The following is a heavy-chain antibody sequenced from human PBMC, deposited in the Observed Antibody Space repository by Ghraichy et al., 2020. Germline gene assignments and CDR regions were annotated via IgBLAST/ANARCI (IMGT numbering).Heavy chain of an antibody. CDR1: GYTFTSYG. J-gene: IGHJ5*02. Sequence: ASVKVSCKASGYTFTSYGISWVRQAPGQGLEWMGWISAYNGNTNHAQKLQGRVTMTTDTSTSTAYMELRSLRSDDTAVYYCARVPYDFWSGKNWFDPWGQGTLVTVSS. D-gene: IGHD3-3*01. V-gene: IGHV1-18*01. CDR3: ARVPYDFWSGKNWFDP. CDR2: ISAYNGNT.